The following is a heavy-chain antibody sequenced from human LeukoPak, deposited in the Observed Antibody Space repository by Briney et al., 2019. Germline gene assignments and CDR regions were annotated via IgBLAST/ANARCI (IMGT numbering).Heavy chain of an antibody. D-gene: IGHD6-19*01. Sequence: PGGSLRLSCAASGFTFSSYSMNWVRQAPGKGLEWVSSISSSSSYIYYADSVKGRFTISRDNAKNSLYLQMNSLRAEDTAVYYCARHSSRWYDGGINWFDPWGQGTLVTVSS. V-gene: IGHV3-21*01. CDR3: ARHSSRWYDGGINWFDP. CDR1: GFTFSSYS. CDR2: ISSSSSYI. J-gene: IGHJ5*02.